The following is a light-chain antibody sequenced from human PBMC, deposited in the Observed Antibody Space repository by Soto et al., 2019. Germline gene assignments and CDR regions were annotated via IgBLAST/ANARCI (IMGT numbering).Light chain of an antibody. J-gene: IGKJ4*01. V-gene: IGKV3-20*01. CDR1: QSLRSSS. Sequence: EIVLMQSPGTLSVSPGERATLSCRASQSLRSSSLAWYQQRLGQAPRLLIYGASRRATGIPDRFSGSGSGTDFTLTISRLEPEDFAVYYCQQYGSSPLTFGGGTKVEIK. CDR3: QQYGSSPLT. CDR2: GAS.